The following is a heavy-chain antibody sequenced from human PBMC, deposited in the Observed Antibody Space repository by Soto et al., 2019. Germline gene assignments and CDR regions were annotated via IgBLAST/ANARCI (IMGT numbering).Heavy chain of an antibody. CDR3: GALPVFGGYGDLDL. D-gene: IGHD5-12*01. Sequence: QMQLVQSGPEVKKPGTSVKVSCKASGFTFTSSAVQRVRQARGQRLDWIGWVVVGSGNTNYAQKFQECVTMSRDLSKGTADMELSSLSSVDRAVYNCGALPVFGGYGDLDLWGQGPLVTVSS. CDR1: GFTFTSSA. J-gene: IGHJ4*02. CDR2: VVVGSGNT. V-gene: IGHV1-58*01.